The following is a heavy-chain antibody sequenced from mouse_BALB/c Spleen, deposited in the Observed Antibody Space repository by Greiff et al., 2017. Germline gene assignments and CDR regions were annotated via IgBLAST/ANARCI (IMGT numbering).Heavy chain of an antibody. Sequence: QVQLQQPGAELVKPGASVKLSCAASGYTFTSYWMHWVKQRPGQGLEWIGEIDPSDSYTNYNQKFKGKATLTVDKSSSTAYMQLSSLTSEDSAVYYCARATAATSWLAYWGQGTLVTVSA. CDR3: ARATAATSWLAY. D-gene: IGHD1-2*01. V-gene: IGHV1-69*02. J-gene: IGHJ3*01. CDR1: GYTFTSYW. CDR2: IDPSDSYT.